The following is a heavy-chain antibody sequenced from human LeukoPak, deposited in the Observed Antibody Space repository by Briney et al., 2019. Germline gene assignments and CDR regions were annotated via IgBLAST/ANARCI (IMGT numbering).Heavy chain of an antibody. D-gene: IGHD4-23*01. V-gene: IGHV3-21*01. CDR2: ISSSSSDI. Sequence: GGSLRLSCTGSGFTLSSYAMSWVRRAPGQGLEWVSSISSSSSDIYYTDSVKGRFTISRDNAKNSLYLQMNSLRAEDTAVYYCVTDYGGSSGAFDIWGHGTMVTVSS. J-gene: IGHJ3*02. CDR1: GFTLSSYA. CDR3: VTDYGGSSGAFDI.